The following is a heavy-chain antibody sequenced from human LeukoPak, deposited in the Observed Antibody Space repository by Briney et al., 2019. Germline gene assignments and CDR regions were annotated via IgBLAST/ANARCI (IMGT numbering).Heavy chain of an antibody. Sequence: GAPVKLSCKASGYTFSNYAIHWVRQAPGQSFEWLGWINAGNGHTKYSQNFQGRVTITRDSSASTVYIDLSSLTSEDTAVYYCARGIWSARTVDYYLDSWGQGTLVTVSS. CDR1: GYTFSNYA. CDR3: ARGIWSARTVDYYLDS. D-gene: IGHD2-21*01. J-gene: IGHJ4*02. CDR2: INAGNGHT. V-gene: IGHV1-3*01.